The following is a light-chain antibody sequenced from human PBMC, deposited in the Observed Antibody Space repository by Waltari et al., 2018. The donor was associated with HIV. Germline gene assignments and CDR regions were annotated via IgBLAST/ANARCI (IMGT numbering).Light chain of an antibody. CDR2: DVT. CDR3: STHTTNDTLE. Sequence: QSALTQPASVSGSPGQSVTISCTGTSSHFGPYNFVSWYQQYPGNVPKVIIYDVTSRPSGVPHRFSGSRSGNTASLTISGLQVDDEAVYYCSTHTTNDTLEFGGGTKLTVL. J-gene: IGLJ2*01. CDR1: SSHFGPYNF. V-gene: IGLV2-14*03.